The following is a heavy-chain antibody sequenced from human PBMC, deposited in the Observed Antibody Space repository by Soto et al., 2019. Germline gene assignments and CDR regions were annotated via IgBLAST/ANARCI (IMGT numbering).Heavy chain of an antibody. D-gene: IGHD3-10*01. CDR1: GYTFTSYD. Sequence: QVQLVQSGAEVKKPGASVKVSCKASGYTFTSYDIRWVRQAPGQGLEWMGWISAYNGNTNYAQKHQDRVTMTTDTSTSTAYIELRSLRSDDTAVYYCAREGGTMGAGWFDPWGQGTLVTVSS. CDR2: ISAYNGNT. CDR3: AREGGTMGAGWFDP. J-gene: IGHJ5*02. V-gene: IGHV1-18*01.